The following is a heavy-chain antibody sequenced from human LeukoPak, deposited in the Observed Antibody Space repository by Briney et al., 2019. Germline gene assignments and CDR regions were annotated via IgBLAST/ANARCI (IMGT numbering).Heavy chain of an antibody. Sequence: PSETLSLTCAVYGGSFSGYYWSWIRQPPGKGLEWIGEINHSGSTNYNPSLKSRVTISVDTSKNQFSLKLSSVTAADTAVYYCARVDNYYDSSGRHAFDIWGQGTMVTVSS. V-gene: IGHV4-34*01. CDR3: ARVDNYYDSSGRHAFDI. CDR2: INHSGST. CDR1: GGSFSGYY. J-gene: IGHJ3*02. D-gene: IGHD3-22*01.